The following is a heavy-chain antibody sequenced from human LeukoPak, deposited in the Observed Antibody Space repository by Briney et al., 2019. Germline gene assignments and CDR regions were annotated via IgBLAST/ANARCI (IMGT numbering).Heavy chain of an antibody. CDR2: ISSSSSSI. D-gene: IGHD4-17*01. CDR3: ARDRKGRTYGDPYWFFDL. Sequence: GSLRLSCAASGFTFSSYWMNWARQAPGKGLDWVSSISSSSSSIYYADSMKGRFTISRDNVKNLLFLQMNSLRAEDTAIYYCARDRKGRTYGDPYWFFDLWGRGTLVSVSS. V-gene: IGHV3-21*06. J-gene: IGHJ2*01. CDR1: GFTFSSYW.